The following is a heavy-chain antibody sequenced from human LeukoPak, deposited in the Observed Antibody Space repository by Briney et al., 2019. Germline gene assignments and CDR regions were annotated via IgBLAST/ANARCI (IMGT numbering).Heavy chain of an antibody. J-gene: IGHJ4*02. CDR2: IRYDGTNQ. CDR1: GFTFSSYG. Sequence: GGSLRLSCAASGFTFSSYGMHWVRQAPGKGLEWVAFIRYDGTNQYYADSVEGRFTIARDNSKNTLYLQMNSMRAEDTAVYYCATAGWHITMTPSFDYWGQGNLVTVSS. V-gene: IGHV3-30*02. CDR3: ATAGWHITMTPSFDY. D-gene: IGHD3-22*01.